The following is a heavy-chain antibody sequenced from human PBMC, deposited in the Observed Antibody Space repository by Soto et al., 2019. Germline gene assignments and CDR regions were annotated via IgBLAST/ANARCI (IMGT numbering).Heavy chain of an antibody. CDR1: GGSISSSSYY. V-gene: IGHV4-39*01. Sequence: SETLSLTCTVSGGSISSSSYYWGWIRQPPGKGLEWIGSIYYSGSTYYNPSLKSRVTISVDTSTNQFSRKLSSVTAADTAVYYCARSGITMVRGVVNWCDPWGQGTLVTVSS. CDR3: ARSGITMVRGVVNWCDP. J-gene: IGHJ5*02. CDR2: IYYSGST. D-gene: IGHD3-10*01.